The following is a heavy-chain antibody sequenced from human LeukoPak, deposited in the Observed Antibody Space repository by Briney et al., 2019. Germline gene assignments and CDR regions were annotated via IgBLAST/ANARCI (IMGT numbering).Heavy chain of an antibody. CDR1: GASVGSAGYH. CDR2: IYYISNA. J-gene: IGHJ4*02. CDR3: ARTQSQSGSYRYYFGY. V-gene: IGHV4-61*08. Sequence: PSETLSLTCTVSGASVGSAGYHWSWIRQPPGGGLEWIGYIYYISNANYNPSLKSRVTMSVDPSKNQFSLKLNSVTAADTAVYYYARTQSQSGSYRYYFGYWGQGTLVTVSS. D-gene: IGHD1-26*01.